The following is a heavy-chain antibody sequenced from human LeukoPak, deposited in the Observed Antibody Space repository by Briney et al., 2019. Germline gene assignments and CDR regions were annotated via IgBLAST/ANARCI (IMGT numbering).Heavy chain of an antibody. V-gene: IGHV3-30*03. CDR2: ISYDGSNK. CDR3: ATLEYFDY. CDR1: GFTFSSYG. J-gene: IGHJ4*02. Sequence: GGSLRLSCAASGFTFSSYGMHWVRQAPGKGLEWVAVISYDGSNKYYADSVKGRFTISRDNSKNTLYLQMNSLRAEDTAVYYCATLEYFDYWGQETLVTVSS.